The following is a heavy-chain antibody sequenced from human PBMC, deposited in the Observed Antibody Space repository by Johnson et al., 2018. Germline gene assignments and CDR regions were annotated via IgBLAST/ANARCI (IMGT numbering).Heavy chain of an antibody. D-gene: IGHD6-6*01. J-gene: IGHJ5*02. V-gene: IGHV1-46*01. CDR3: ARQGSPPIIAAHWFDP. CDR2: INPSGGST. Sequence: QVQLVQSGAEVKKPGASVKVSCKASGYTFTSYDINWVRQATGQGLEWMGIINPSGGSTSYAQKFQGRVTMTRDTSTSTVYMELSSLRSEDTAVYYCARQGSPPIIAAHWFDPWGQGTLVTVSS. CDR1: GYTFTSYD.